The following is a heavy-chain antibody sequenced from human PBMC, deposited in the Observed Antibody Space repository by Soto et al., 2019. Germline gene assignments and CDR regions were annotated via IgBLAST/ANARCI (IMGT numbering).Heavy chain of an antibody. CDR1: AFSLSTGGVG. J-gene: IGHJ6*02. CDR3: IQSRCGGDCLQSYASYYYYGMDV. V-gene: IGHV2-5*02. CDR2: IYWDDDK. D-gene: IGHD2-21*02. Sequence: SGPTLVNPTQTLTLTCTFSAFSLSTGGVGVGWIRKPPGKALEWLAFIYWDDDKRYSPSLRSRLTITKDTSKNQVVLTMTNMDPVDTATYYCIQSRCGGDCLQSYASYYYYGMDVWGQGTTVTVS.